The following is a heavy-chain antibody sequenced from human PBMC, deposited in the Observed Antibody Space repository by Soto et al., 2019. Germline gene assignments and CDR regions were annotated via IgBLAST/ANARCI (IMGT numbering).Heavy chain of an antibody. Sequence: EERLVESGGGLVQPGGSLRLSCAASGITVSSRYMSWVRQAPGQGLQWVSLIDGGGRTTYADSVKGRFTISRDNSKNMLYLQMSGLRAEDTAVYYCASDPYSRIAGLWGQGILVTVSS. CDR1: GITVSSRY. J-gene: IGHJ4*02. CDR3: ASDPYSRIAGL. D-gene: IGHD6-13*01. CDR2: IDGGGRT. V-gene: IGHV3-66*01.